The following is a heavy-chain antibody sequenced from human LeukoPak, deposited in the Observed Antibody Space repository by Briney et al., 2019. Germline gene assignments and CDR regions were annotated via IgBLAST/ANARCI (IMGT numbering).Heavy chain of an antibody. CDR1: GFTFSSYA. Sequence: PGGSLRLSCAASGFTFSSYAMSWVRQAPGKGLEGVSAISGSGGSTYYADSVKGRFTISRDNSKNTLYLQMNTLRAGDTAVYSCAKNGRGYSSDYFDYWGQGTLVTVSS. D-gene: IGHD5-18*01. CDR2: ISGSGGST. J-gene: IGHJ4*02. CDR3: AKNGRGYSSDYFDY. V-gene: IGHV3-23*01.